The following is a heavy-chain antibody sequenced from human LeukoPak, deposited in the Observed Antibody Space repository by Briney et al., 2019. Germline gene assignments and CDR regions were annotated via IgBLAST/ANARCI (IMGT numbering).Heavy chain of an antibody. CDR2: LSYDGSNK. CDR3: AKAGIQLWLMSFSY. J-gene: IGHJ4*02. CDR1: GFTLNRYC. V-gene: IGHV3-30*18. Sequence: HPGGSLRLSCAASGFTLNRYCMHWVPHAPGKGLEWVAVLSYDGSNKYYADSVKGRFTISRDNSQNTLYLQMNSLRAENTAVYYCAKAGIQLWLMSFSYWGQGTLVTVSS. D-gene: IGHD5-18*01.